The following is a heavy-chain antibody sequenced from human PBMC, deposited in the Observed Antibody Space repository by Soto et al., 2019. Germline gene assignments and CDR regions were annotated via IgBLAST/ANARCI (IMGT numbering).Heavy chain of an antibody. D-gene: IGHD2-8*01. CDR3: ARDKHDYAM. CDR2: IYHTGGR. J-gene: IGHJ1*01. CDR1: GDSINNTYW. Sequence: SETLSLTCFVSGDSINNTYWWSWVRQAPEKGLEWIGEIYHTGGRSYMPSLRGRITLSVDTSKNQFSLKLTSVTAADTAVYYCARDKHDYAMWGQGTRVTVSS. V-gene: IGHV4-4*02.